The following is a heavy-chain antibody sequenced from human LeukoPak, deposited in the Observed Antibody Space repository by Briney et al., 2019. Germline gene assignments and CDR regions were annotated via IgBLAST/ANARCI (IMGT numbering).Heavy chain of an antibody. V-gene: IGHV3-21*01. CDR1: GFTFTTYS. J-gene: IGHJ4*02. Sequence: GGSLRLSCAASGFTFTTYSMSWVRQAPGRGLEWVSSISSSSSYIFYADSVKGRFTISRDNAKNSLYLQMNSLRAEDTAVYYCARDKAAAGGYVYWGQGTLVTVSS. CDR2: ISSSSSYI. D-gene: IGHD6-13*01. CDR3: ARDKAAAGGYVY.